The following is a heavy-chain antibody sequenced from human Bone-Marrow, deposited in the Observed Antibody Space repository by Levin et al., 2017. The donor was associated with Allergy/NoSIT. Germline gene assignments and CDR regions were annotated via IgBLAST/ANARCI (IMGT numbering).Heavy chain of an antibody. J-gene: IGHJ3*02. CDR3: ARDCGWEKLRNFDWLWSDAFDI. Sequence: GESLKISCAASGFTFSSYAMHWVRQAPGKGLEWVAVISYDGSNKYYADSVKGRFTISRDNSKNTLYLQMNSLRAEDTAVYYCARDCGWEKLRNFDWLWSDAFDIWGQGTMVTVSS. D-gene: IGHD3-9*01. V-gene: IGHV3-30-3*01. CDR2: ISYDGSNK. CDR1: GFTFSSYA.